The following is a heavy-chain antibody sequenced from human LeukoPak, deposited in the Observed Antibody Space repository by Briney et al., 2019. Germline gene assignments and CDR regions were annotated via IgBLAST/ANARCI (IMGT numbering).Heavy chain of an antibody. V-gene: IGHV1-18*01. CDR3: ARGEAVAPFDY. CDR1: GYSFNSYG. D-gene: IGHD6-19*01. J-gene: IGHJ4*02. CDR2: ISVHNGNT. Sequence: ASVKVSCKASGYSFNSYGISWVRQTPGQGLEWMGWISVHNGNTNYAQKFQGRVIMTTDTSTSTAYMELRSLRSDDTAAYYCARGEAVAPFDYWGQGTLVTVSS.